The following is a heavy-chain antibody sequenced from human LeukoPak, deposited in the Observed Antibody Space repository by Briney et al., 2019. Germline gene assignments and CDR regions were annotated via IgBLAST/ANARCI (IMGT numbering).Heavy chain of an antibody. Sequence: GGSLRLSCAASGFTFSSYSMNWVRQAPGKGLEWVSSISSSSSYIYYADSVKGRFTISRNNAKNPLYLQMNSLRAEDTAVYYCAGGLRGELLGGGDYWGQGTLVTVSS. CDR1: GFTFSSYS. V-gene: IGHV3-21*01. CDR2: ISSSSSYI. D-gene: IGHD1-26*01. J-gene: IGHJ4*02. CDR3: AGGLRGELLGGGDY.